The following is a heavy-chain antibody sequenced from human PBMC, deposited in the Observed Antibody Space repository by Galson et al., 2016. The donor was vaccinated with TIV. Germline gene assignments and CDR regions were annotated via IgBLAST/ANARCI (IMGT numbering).Heavy chain of an antibody. CDR1: GFSFKTFG. CDR3: ARPFVADSRGYYGLCY. D-gene: IGHD3-22*01. CDR2: ITDDGSGD. Sequence: SLRLSCAASGFSFKTFGMHWVRQAPGKGLEWVAVITDDGSGDYYADSVKGRFTVSRDNYGNTLYLQMNSLSVGDTGVYYCARPFVADSRGYYGLCYWGLGTLVTVS. V-gene: IGHV3-30*03. J-gene: IGHJ4*02.